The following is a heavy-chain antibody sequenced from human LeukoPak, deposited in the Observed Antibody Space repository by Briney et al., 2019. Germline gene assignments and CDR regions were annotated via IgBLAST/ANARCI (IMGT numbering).Heavy chain of an antibody. Sequence: ASVKVSCKASGYTFTSYGISWVRQAPGQGLEWMGWISAYNGNTNYAQKLQGRVTMTTDTSTSTAYMELRSLRSDDTAVYYCARWGWSTMVRGDFDYWGQGTLVTVSS. D-gene: IGHD3-10*01. CDR1: GYTFTSYG. CDR2: ISAYNGNT. J-gene: IGHJ4*02. V-gene: IGHV1-18*01. CDR3: ARWGWSTMVRGDFDY.